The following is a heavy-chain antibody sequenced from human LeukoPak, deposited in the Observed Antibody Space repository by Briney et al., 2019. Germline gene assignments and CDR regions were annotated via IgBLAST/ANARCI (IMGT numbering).Heavy chain of an antibody. CDR1: GYTFTSYD. CDR2: MNPNSGNT. CDR3: AKGNIVVVPAAITSYXYYGMDV. D-gene: IGHD2-2*02. V-gene: IGHV1-8*01. J-gene: IGHJ6*02. Sequence: GASVKVSCKASGYTFTSYDINWVRQATGQGLEWMGWMNPNSGNTGYAQKFQGRVTMTRNTSISTAYMELSSLRSEDTAVYYCAKGNIVVVPAAITSYXYYGMDVWGQGTXVTVSS.